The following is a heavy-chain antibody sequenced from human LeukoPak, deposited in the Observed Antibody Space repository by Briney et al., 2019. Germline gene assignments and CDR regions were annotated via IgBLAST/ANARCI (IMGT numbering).Heavy chain of an antibody. D-gene: IGHD6-19*01. V-gene: IGHV1-2*02. Sequence: ASVKVSCKASGYTFSGFTGYYIHWVRQAPGLGLEWMGWLNPNSGGTNSAQKFQGRVTMTRDTSISTAYMELSRLGSDDTAVYYCARGGESKEAVVLKGWFDPWGQGTLVTVSS. CDR3: ARGGESKEAVVLKGWFDP. CDR1: GYTFSGFTGYY. J-gene: IGHJ5*02. CDR2: LNPNSGGT.